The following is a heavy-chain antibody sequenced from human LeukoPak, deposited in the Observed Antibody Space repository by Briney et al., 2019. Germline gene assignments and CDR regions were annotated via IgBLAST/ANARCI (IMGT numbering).Heavy chain of an antibody. D-gene: IGHD2-21*02. V-gene: IGHV4-4*08. CDR3: ARIYCGGDCRGYYYHYYMDV. J-gene: IGHJ6*03. CDR1: GGSISSYY. Sequence: SETLSLTCTISGGSISSYYWSWIRQPPGKGLEWIGRIYTSGSTKYNPSLKSRVTISVDTSKNQFSLKLSSVTAADTAVYYCARIYCGGDCRGYYYHYYMDVWGKGTTVTISS. CDR2: IYTSGST.